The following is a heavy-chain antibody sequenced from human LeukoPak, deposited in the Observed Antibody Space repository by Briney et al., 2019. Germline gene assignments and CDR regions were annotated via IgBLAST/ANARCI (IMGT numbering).Heavy chain of an antibody. J-gene: IGHJ4*02. CDR2: INHSGST. Sequence: KSSETLSLTCAVYGGSFSGYYWSWIRQPPGKGLEWIGEINHSGSTNYNPSLKSRVTISVDTSKNQFSLKLSSVTAADTAVYYCATNPKDIVLMVYFDYWGQGTLVTVSS. CDR1: GGSFSGYY. CDR3: ATNPKDIVLMVYFDY. D-gene: IGHD2-8*01. V-gene: IGHV4-34*01.